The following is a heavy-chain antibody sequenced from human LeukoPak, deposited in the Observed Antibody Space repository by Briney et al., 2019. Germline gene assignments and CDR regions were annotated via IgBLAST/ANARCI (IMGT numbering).Heavy chain of an antibody. V-gene: IGHV1-8*01. CDR1: GYTFTTYD. D-gene: IGHD6-13*01. J-gene: IGHJ4*02. CDR3: ARVGYSSSWYFN. CDR2: MNPNSGNT. Sequence: ASVKVSCKTSGYTFTTYDINWVRQATGQGLEWMGWMNPNSGNTGYAQKFQGRVTMTRNTSISTAYMELSSLRSEDTAVYYCARVGYSSSWYFNWGQGTLVTVSS.